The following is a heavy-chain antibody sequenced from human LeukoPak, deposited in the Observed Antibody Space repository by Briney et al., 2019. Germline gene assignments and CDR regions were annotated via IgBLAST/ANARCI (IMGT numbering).Heavy chain of an antibody. CDR3: ARVEFYDDSSGYRRPFDY. D-gene: IGHD3-22*01. CDR1: GFTFSSYS. Sequence: GGSLRLACAASGFTFSSYSMNWVRQAPGKGLEWLSSSSTSTSYIYYADSVKGRFTISRDNAKNSLYLQMNSLRAEDTAVYYCARVEFYDDSSGYRRPFDYWGQGTLVTVSS. CDR2: SSTSTSYI. V-gene: IGHV3-21*01. J-gene: IGHJ4*02.